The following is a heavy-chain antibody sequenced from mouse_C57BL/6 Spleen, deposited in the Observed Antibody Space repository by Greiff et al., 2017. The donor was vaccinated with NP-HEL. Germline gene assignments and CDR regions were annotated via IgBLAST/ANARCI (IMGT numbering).Heavy chain of an antibody. Sequence: EVNVVESGGGLVKPGGSLKLSCAASGFTFSSYAMSWVRQTPEKRLEWVATISDGGSYTYYPDNVKGRFTISRDNAKNNLYLQMSHLKSEDTAMYYCARDGNWAYAMDYWGQGTSVTVSS. CDR1: GFTFSSYA. CDR3: ARDGNWAYAMDY. V-gene: IGHV5-4*01. D-gene: IGHD4-1*01. J-gene: IGHJ4*01. CDR2: ISDGGSYT.